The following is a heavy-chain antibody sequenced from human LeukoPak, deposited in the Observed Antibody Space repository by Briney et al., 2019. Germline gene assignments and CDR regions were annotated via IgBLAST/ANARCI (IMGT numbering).Heavy chain of an antibody. CDR1: GYSFTSYW. J-gene: IGHJ5*02. CDR2: IYPGDSDT. V-gene: IGHV5-51*01. Sequence: GEPLKISCQGSGYSFTSYWIGWVRQMPGKGLEWMGIIYPGDSDTRYSPSFQGQVTISADKSISTAYLQWSSLKASDTAMYYCARSGGDGYNSIWFDPWGQGTLVTVSS. D-gene: IGHD5-24*01. CDR3: ARSGGDGYNSIWFDP.